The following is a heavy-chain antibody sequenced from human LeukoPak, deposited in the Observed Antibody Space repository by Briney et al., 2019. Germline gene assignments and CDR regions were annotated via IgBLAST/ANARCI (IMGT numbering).Heavy chain of an antibody. Sequence: PSETLSLTCTISGVSISSYYWSWIRQPPGKGLEWIGYIYYSGSTNYNPSLKSRVTISVDTSKNQFSLKLSSVTAADTAVYYCARSDSYYDSSGYSFNFDYWGQGTLVTVSS. CDR2: IYYSGST. CDR1: GVSISSYY. CDR3: ARSDSYYDSSGYSFNFDY. V-gene: IGHV4-59*01. D-gene: IGHD3-22*01. J-gene: IGHJ4*02.